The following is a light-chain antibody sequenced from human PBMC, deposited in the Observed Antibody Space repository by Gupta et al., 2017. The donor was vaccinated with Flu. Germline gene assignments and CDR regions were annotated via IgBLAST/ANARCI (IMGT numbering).Light chain of an antibody. Sequence: DIQMTQSPSTLSASIGDRVTITCQASEDISDSVNWYQQRPGTAPKLLIYDASKWETGVPSRFSESGSGTDFTFTITSLQPEDFAKYYCQQYDNVITFGQGTRLESK. CDR1: EDISDS. V-gene: IGKV1-33*01. CDR3: QQYDNVIT. J-gene: IGKJ5*01. CDR2: DAS.